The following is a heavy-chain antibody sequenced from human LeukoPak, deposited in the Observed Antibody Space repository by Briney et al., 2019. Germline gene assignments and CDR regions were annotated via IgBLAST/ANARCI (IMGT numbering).Heavy chain of an antibody. V-gene: IGHV1-2*02. CDR2: INPDSGGT. D-gene: IGHD3-16*01. CDR1: GYTFTGYY. CDR3: ARVTTFNSFDY. J-gene: IGHJ4*02. Sequence: ASVKVSCKASGYTFTGYYMHWVRQAPGQGLEWMGWINPDSGGTNYAQKFQGRVTTTRDTSISTAYMELSRLRSDDTAVYYCARVTTFNSFDYWGQGTLVTVSS.